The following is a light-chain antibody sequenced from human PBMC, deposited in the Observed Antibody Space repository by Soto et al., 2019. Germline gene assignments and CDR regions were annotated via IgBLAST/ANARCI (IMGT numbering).Light chain of an antibody. CDR1: QSISTW. CDR2: KAS. CDR3: QQYNTYPLT. Sequence: DIRMTQSPSTLSASVGDRVTFTCRASQSISTWLAWYQQKPGKAPKLLVYKASSLEGGVPSRFSGGGSGTDCNITISTLQPYYFATYDCQQYNTYPLTFGGGTTVEIK. J-gene: IGKJ4*02. V-gene: IGKV1-5*03.